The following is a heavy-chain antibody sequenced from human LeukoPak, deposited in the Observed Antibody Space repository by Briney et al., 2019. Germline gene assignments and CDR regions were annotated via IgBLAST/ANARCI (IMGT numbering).Heavy chain of an antibody. CDR2: MNPNSGNT. Sequence: ASVKVSCKASGYTFTSYDINWVRQATGQGLEWMGWMNPNSGNTGYAQKFQGRVTMTRNTSISTAYMELSSLRSEDTAVYYCARLRPVRGVITYYYYYYMDVWGKGTTVTVSS. J-gene: IGHJ6*03. D-gene: IGHD3-10*02. CDR3: ARLRPVRGVITYYYYYYMDV. V-gene: IGHV1-8*01. CDR1: GYTFTSYD.